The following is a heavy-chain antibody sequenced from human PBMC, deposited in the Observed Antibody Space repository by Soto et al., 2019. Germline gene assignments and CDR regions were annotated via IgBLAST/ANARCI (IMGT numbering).Heavy chain of an antibody. D-gene: IGHD3-16*01. CDR2: IYYSGST. J-gene: IGHJ6*03. CDR1: GGSISSYY. V-gene: IGHV4-59*01. CDR3: ARDLLGTMGLDYCYSMDV. Sequence: SETLSLTCTVSGGSISSYYWSWIRQPPGKGLEWIGYIYYSGSTNYNPSLKSRVTISVDTSKNQFSLKLSSVTAADTAVYYCARDLLGTMGLDYCYSMDVWGKGTTVTVS.